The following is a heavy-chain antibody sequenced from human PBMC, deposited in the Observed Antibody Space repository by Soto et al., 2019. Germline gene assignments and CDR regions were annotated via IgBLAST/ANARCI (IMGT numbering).Heavy chain of an antibody. V-gene: IGHV1-69*13. CDR2: IIPIFGTA. CDR1: GGTFSSYS. D-gene: IGHD2-15*01. J-gene: IGHJ6*02. CDR3: ARGGGGYCSGGSCRVDTAMVRFNV. Sequence: ASVNVSCKSSGGTFSSYSISWVRQAPGQGLECMGWIIPIFGTANYAQKFQGRVTITADESTSTAYMELSSLRSEDTAVYYCARGGGGYCSGGSCRVDTAMVRFNVWGQGTTVTVSS.